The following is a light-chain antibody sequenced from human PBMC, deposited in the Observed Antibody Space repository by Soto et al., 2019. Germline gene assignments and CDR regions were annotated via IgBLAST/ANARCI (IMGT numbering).Light chain of an antibody. V-gene: IGKV3-11*01. CDR2: EAL. J-gene: IGKJ4*02. CDR3: QQRNNWPLT. CDR1: RSISTY. Sequence: ETVLTKSQAGLSLSPGEGGTLSFSASRSISTYLAWYQQKPGQAPRLLIYEALNRATGIPARFSGSGSGTDFTLTISSLEPEDFAVYYCQQRNNWPLTVGGGTKVDSK.